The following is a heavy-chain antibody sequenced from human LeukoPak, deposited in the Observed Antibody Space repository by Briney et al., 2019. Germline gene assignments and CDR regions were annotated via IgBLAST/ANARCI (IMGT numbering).Heavy chain of an antibody. D-gene: IGHD5-12*01. V-gene: IGHV4-59*01. CDR1: GGSISSYY. Sequence: PSEILSLTCTVSGGSISSYYWSWIRQPPGKGLEWIGYIYYSGSTSYNPSLKSRVTISIETSKSQFSLKLNSVTAADTAVYYCARLGGYEDYWGQGTLVTVSS. CDR2: IYYSGST. CDR3: ARLGGYEDY. J-gene: IGHJ4*02.